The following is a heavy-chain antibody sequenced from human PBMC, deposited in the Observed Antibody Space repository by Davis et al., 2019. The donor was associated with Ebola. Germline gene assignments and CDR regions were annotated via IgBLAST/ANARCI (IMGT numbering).Heavy chain of an antibody. CDR1: ASSISNGYY. J-gene: IGHJ4*02. CDR3: ARDGSSGWWDY. V-gene: IGHV4-38-2*02. Sequence: MPSETLSLTCNVSASSISNGYYWGWIRQSPGKGLEWIGSLYQSGNTYYNPSLKSRVTISVDTSKNQFSLKLSSVTAADTAVYYCARDGSSGWWDYWGQGTLVTVSS. CDR2: LYQSGNT. D-gene: IGHD6-19*01.